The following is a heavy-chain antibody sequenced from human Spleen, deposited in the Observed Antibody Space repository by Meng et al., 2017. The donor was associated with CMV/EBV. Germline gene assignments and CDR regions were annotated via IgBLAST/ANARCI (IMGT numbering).Heavy chain of an antibody. J-gene: IGHJ5*02. Sequence: YTITDYSISWVRQAPGQGLEWMGWLNPKSGGTNYVQKFQGRVTMTRDTSINTAYMEVTSLTSDDTAVYYCARGASLRFLEWSHGAFDPWGQGTLVTVSS. CDR2: LNPKSGGT. CDR1: YTITDYS. V-gene: IGHV1-2*02. D-gene: IGHD3-3*01. CDR3: ARGASLRFLEWSHGAFDP.